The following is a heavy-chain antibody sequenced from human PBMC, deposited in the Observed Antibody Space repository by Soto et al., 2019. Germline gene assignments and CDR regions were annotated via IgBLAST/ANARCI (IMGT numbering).Heavy chain of an antibody. Sequence: QGQLQESGPGLVKPSETLALTCTVSGCSINSYYRGWIRQPPGKGLGGIGYIYYSGSTNYNPSLKSRVTISVDTSKNQFSLKLSSVTAADTAVYYCACQRGGDSFSGYFDYWGQGTLVTVSS. CDR3: ACQRGGDSFSGYFDY. CDR1: GCSINSYY. V-gene: IGHV4-59*01. CDR2: IYYSGST. J-gene: IGHJ4*02. D-gene: IGHD2-21*01.